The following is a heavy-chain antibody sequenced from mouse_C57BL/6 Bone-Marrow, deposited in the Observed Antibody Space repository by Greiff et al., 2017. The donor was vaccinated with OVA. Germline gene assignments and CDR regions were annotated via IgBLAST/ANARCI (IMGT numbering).Heavy chain of an antibody. J-gene: IGHJ4*01. CDR3: ARGYYAMDY. Sequence: EVKLMESGGGLVKPGGSLKLSCAASGFPFSDYGMHWVRQAPEKGLEWVAYISSGSSTIYYADTVKGRFTISRDNAKNTLFLQMTSLRSEDTAMYYCARGYYAMDYWGQGTSVTVSS. V-gene: IGHV5-17*01. CDR1: GFPFSDYG. CDR2: ISSGSSTI.